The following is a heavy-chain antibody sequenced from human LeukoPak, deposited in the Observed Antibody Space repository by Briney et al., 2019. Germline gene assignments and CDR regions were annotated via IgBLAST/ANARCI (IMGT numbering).Heavy chain of an antibody. Sequence: GGSLRLSCVVSRFPVRSNDMSWVRQAPGEGLEWVSAIYSAGTPYYAESVKGRFTISRDTSRNTVYLQMNSLRLEHTAVYYCARDRFYDVLTGYFFYLDVWGKGTAVTVFS. CDR1: RFPVRSND. CDR2: IYSAGTP. V-gene: IGHV3-53*01. J-gene: IGHJ6*04. D-gene: IGHD3-9*01. CDR3: ARDRFYDVLTGYFFYLDV.